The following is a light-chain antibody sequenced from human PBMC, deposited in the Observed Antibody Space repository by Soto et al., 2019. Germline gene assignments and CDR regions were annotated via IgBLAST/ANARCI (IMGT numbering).Light chain of an antibody. CDR3: QQYGSSPSIT. CDR2: GAS. J-gene: IGKJ5*01. CDR1: QSVSSN. Sequence: EIVMTQSPATLSVSPGERATLSCRASQSVSSNLAWYQQKPGQAPRLIIHGASSRATGVPDRITGSGSGTDLTLSISRLEPEDFAVYYCQQYGSSPSITFGQGTRLEIK. V-gene: IGKV3-20*01.